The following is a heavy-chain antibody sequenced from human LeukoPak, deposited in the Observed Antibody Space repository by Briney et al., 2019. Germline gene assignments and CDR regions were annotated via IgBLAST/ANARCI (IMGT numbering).Heavy chain of an antibody. CDR1: GFTFSNYA. D-gene: IGHD2-8*02. V-gene: IGHV3-23*01. Sequence: GGSLRLSRAASGFTFSNYAMSWVRQAPGKGLEWVSAIGGSGTSTYYADSVKGRFTISRDNSKNTLFLQMNSLRAEDTAVYYCANPSPFEYWSSFNMGGRETRATVPS. J-gene: IGHJ4*02. CDR2: IGGSGTST. CDR3: ANPSPFEYWSSFNM.